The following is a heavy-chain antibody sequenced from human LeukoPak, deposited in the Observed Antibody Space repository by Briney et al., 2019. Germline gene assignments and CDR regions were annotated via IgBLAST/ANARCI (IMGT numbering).Heavy chain of an antibody. CDR3: TKVTSTGSCYQSDY. J-gene: IGHJ4*02. Sequence: GGSLRLSCAASGFTISNYYMTWVRQAPGKGLEWISGLSSGGGSPYYADSVKGRFTISRDNSKNTLFLQMNSLRAEDTAIYYCTKVTSTGSCYQSDYWGQGTLVTVSS. V-gene: IGHV3-23*01. D-gene: IGHD2-15*01. CDR1: GFTISNYY. CDR2: LSSGGGSP.